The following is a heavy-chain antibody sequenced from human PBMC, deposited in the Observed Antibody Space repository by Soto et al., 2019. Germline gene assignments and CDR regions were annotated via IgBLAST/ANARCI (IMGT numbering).Heavy chain of an antibody. V-gene: IGHV1-69*12. J-gene: IGHJ6*02. CDR1: GGTFSSSA. CDR3: ARDKVRQQLGGDYYYIADL. Sequence: QVQLVQSGAEVKKPGSSVKVSCKASGGTFSSSAFSWVRQAPGQGLEWMGGIMPIFRTPDYEQKLQGRVTITADESTSTISRQPTSLTSEDTGVYYCARDKVRQQLGGDYYYIADLWGQATTVTASS. CDR2: IMPIFRTP. D-gene: IGHD3-10*01.